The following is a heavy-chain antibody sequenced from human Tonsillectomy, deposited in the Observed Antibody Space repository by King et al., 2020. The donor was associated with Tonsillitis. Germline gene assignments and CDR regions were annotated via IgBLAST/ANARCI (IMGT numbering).Heavy chain of an antibody. CDR3: AGVPHRGGGMDV. CDR1: TFTVSSNY. Sequence: DVQLVESGGGLVQPGGSLRLSCAPSTFTVSSNYMSWVRQAPGKGLEWVSVIYSDGDTYYADSVKGRFNISRDNSKNTLHLQMNSLRAEDTAVYYCAGVPHRGGGMDVWGQGTSVTVSS. D-gene: IGHD3-16*01. V-gene: IGHV3-66*01. CDR2: IYSDGDT. J-gene: IGHJ6*02.